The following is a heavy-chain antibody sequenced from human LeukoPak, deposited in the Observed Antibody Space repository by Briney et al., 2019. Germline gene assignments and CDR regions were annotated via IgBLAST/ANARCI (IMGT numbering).Heavy chain of an antibody. CDR2: ISGGGGST. D-gene: IGHD2-15*01. CDR3: AKEEDIIILTSGSSYDY. J-gene: IGHJ4*02. Sequence: GGSLRLSCAASGFTFSSYAMSWVRQAPGKGLEWVSVISGGGGSTYYADSVKGRFTISRDNSKNTLYLQMNSLRAEDTAVYYCAKEEDIIILTSGSSYDYWGQGTLVTVSS. V-gene: IGHV3-23*01. CDR1: GFTFSSYA.